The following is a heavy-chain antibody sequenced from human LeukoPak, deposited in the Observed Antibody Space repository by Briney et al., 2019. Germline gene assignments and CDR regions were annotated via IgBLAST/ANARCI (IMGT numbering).Heavy chain of an antibody. D-gene: IGHD6-19*01. Sequence: GGSLRPPCAASGFTFSSYSMNWVRQAPGKGLEWVSSISSSSSYIYYADSVKGRFTISRDNAKNSLYLQMNSLRAEDTAVYYCARDSSGWYFYYYYMDVWGKGTTVTVSS. J-gene: IGHJ6*03. CDR2: ISSSSSYI. CDR3: ARDSSGWYFYYYYMDV. V-gene: IGHV3-21*01. CDR1: GFTFSSYS.